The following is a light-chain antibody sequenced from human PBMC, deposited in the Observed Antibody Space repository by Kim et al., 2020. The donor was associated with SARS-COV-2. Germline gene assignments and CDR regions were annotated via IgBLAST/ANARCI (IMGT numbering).Light chain of an antibody. V-gene: IGKV1-39*01. CDR3: QQSYITPFT. J-gene: IGKJ3*01. Sequence: DIQMTQSPSSLSASVVDRVTITCRTTQSISSHLNWYQQKPGRAPKLLISATSTLQGGVPSRFSGSGSETDFTLTISSLQPDDFATYFYQQSYITPFTFGPGTKVDIK. CDR1: QSISSH. CDR2: ATS.